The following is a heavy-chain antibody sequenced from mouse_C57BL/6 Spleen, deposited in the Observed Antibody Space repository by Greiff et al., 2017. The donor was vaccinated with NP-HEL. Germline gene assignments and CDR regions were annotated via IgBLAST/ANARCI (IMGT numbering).Heavy chain of an antibody. CDR1: GFTFSDYG. V-gene: IGHV5-17*01. Sequence: EVKLMESGGGLVKPGGSLKLSCAASGFTFSDYGMHWVRQAPEKGLEWVAYISSGSSTIYYADTVKGRFTISRDNAKNTLFLQMTSLRSEDTAMYYCARNWDKYYFDYWGQGTTLTVSS. CDR2: ISSGSSTI. D-gene: IGHD4-1*01. J-gene: IGHJ2*01. CDR3: ARNWDKYYFDY.